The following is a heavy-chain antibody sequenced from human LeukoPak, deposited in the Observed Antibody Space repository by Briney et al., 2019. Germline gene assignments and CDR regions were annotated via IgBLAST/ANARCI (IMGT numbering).Heavy chain of an antibody. J-gene: IGHJ6*03. CDR3: ARAPYYYHMDV. Sequence: SETLSLTCVVSGSSVSSTYYWGWIRQSPEKGLDWIGTLHRSGDTYSNPSLKSRVTISVDTSRNHFSLNLSSVTAADTAVYYCARAPYYYHMDVWGKGTTVTVSS. V-gene: IGHV4-38-2*01. CDR1: GSSVSSTYY. CDR2: LHRSGDT.